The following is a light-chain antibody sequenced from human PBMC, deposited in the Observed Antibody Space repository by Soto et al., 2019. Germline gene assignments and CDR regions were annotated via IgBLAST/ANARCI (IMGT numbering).Light chain of an antibody. V-gene: IGKV3-15*01. CDR3: QQYNNWPPIT. CDR1: QSVSGGH. J-gene: IGKJ5*01. Sequence: DIVLSPSPGTLSFSTGERASLSCRALQSVSGGHLAWYQQKPGQAPRLLIYGASTRATGIPARFSGSGSGTEFTLTISSLQSEDFAVYYCQQYNNWPPITFGQGTGLEIK. CDR2: GAS.